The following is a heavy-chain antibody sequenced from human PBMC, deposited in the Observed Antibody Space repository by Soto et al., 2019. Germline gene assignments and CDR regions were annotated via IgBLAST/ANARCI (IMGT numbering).Heavy chain of an antibody. CDR1: GGSITNNNYY. Sequence: QVQLQESGPGLVKPSQTLSLTCTVSGGSITNNNYYWSWIRQHPGKGLEWIGYINYVGSAYYNPSLKRRLTLPVDTSKNQFFLKVTSVTAADTAVFYCARVPRSYGRSFMFDSWGQGTLVTVSS. CDR3: ARVPRSYGRSFMFDS. V-gene: IGHV4-31*03. D-gene: IGHD5-18*01. CDR2: INYVGSA. J-gene: IGHJ4*02.